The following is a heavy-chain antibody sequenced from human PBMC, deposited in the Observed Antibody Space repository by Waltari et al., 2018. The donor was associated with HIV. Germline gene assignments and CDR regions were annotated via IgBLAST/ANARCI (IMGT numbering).Heavy chain of an antibody. J-gene: IGHJ4*02. CDR2: IRSDTDTI. V-gene: IGHV3-11*01. CDR1: GFTFRDYY. D-gene: IGHD6-19*01. CDR3: ARLKYSSGFFDY. Sequence: QVQLVESGGGLVNPGGSLRLSCHTPGFTFRDYYMTWIRQAPGKGLEWVSYIRSDTDTIYYADSVKGRFTISRDNAKNSLYLQMNRLSVEDTAVYYCARLKYSSGFFDYWGQGALVTVSS.